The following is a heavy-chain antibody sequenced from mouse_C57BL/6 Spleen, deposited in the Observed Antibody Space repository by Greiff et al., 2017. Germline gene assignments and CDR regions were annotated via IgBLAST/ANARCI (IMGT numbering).Heavy chain of an antibody. D-gene: IGHD1-1*01. CDR2: IWSGGST. CDR3: ARNGTTVAGAMDY. Sequence: VQLKESGPGLVQPSQSLSITCTVSGFSLTSYGVHWVRQSPGKGLEWLGVIWSGGSTDYNAAFISRLNISEDNSKSQVFFKMNSLQADDTAIDYCARNGTTVAGAMDYWGQGTSVTVSS. V-gene: IGHV2-2*01. J-gene: IGHJ4*01. CDR1: GFSLTSYG.